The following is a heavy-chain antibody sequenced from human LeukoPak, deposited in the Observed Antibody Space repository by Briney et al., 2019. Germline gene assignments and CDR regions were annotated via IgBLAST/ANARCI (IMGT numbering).Heavy chain of an antibody. CDR1: GGSISSYY. CDR3: ARQYYYESSGFWY. CDR2: IYHTGST. J-gene: IGHJ4*02. Sequence: SETLSLTCIVSGGSISSYYWSWIRQPPGKGLEWIGYIYHTGSTKYNPSLKSRVTISVDTSKNQFSVKLSSVTAADTAVYYCARQYYYESSGFWYWGQGTLVTVSS. D-gene: IGHD3-22*01. V-gene: IGHV4-59*01.